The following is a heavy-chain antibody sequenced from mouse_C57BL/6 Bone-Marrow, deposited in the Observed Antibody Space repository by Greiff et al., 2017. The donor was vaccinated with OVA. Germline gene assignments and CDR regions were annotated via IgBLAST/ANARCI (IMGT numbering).Heavy chain of an antibody. CDR3: ARDRGGHYAMDY. Sequence: EVKLMESGGGLVKPGGSLKLSCAASGFTFSSYAMSWVRQTPEKRLEWVATISDGGSYTYYPDNVKGRFTISRDNAKNKLYLQMSHLKPEDTAMYYCARDRGGHYAMDYWGQGTSVTVSS. CDR1: GFTFSSYA. J-gene: IGHJ4*01. D-gene: IGHD1-1*02. V-gene: IGHV5-4*01. CDR2: ISDGGSYT.